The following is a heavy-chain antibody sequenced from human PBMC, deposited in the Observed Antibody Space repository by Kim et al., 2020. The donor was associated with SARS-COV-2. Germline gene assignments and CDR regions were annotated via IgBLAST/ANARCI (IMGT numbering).Heavy chain of an antibody. J-gene: IGHJ6*03. CDR3: ARHRRGLGAAVAGDYYYYYYMDV. CDR2: IYPGDSDT. V-gene: IGHV5-51*01. D-gene: IGHD6-19*01. CDR1: GYSFTSYW. Sequence: GESLKISCKGSGYSFTSYWIGWVRQMPGKGLEWMGIIYPGDSDTRYSPSFQGQVTISADKSISTAYLQWSSLKASDTATYYCARHRRGLGAAVAGDYYYYYYMDVWGKGTTVTVSS.